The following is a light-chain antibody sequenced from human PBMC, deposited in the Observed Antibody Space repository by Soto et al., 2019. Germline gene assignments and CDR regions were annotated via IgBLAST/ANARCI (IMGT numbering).Light chain of an antibody. J-gene: IGKJ1*01. CDR2: GAS. CDR1: ESVDFH. Sequence: VLTQSPATLSLSPGKRATLSCRASESVDFHLAWYQQKPGQAPRLLTYGASNRATGIPDRFSGSGSGTDFTLTISRLEPEDFAVYYCQQYGSSGTFGQGTKVDIK. V-gene: IGKV3-20*01. CDR3: QQYGSSGT.